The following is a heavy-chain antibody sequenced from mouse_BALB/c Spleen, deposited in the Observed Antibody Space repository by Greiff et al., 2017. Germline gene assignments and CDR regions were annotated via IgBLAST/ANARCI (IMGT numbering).Heavy chain of an antibody. CDR1: GYAFSSYW. CDR2: IYPGDGDT. Sequence: QVQLQQSGAELVRPGSSVKISCKASGYAFSSYWMNWVKQRPGQGLEWIGQIYPGDGDTNYNGKFKGKATLTADKSSSTAYMQLSSLTSEDSAVYFCARGDGNRWMDYWGQGTSVTASS. V-gene: IGHV1-80*01. D-gene: IGHD2-1*01. CDR3: ARGDGNRWMDY. J-gene: IGHJ4*01.